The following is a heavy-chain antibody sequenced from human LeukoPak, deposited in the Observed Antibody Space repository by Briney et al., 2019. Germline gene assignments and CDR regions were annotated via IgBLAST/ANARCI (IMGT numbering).Heavy chain of an antibody. J-gene: IGHJ4*02. CDR3: ARDLTGTNY. Sequence: GGSLRLSCVASGFTFSSYSMNWVRPAPGKGLDWISGINSDSSAIYYADSVKGRFTISRDNAKNSLYLQMNSLRAEDTAVYYCARDLTGTNYWGQGTLVTVSS. CDR1: GFTFSSYS. V-gene: IGHV3-21*05. CDR2: INSDSSAI. D-gene: IGHD1-7*01.